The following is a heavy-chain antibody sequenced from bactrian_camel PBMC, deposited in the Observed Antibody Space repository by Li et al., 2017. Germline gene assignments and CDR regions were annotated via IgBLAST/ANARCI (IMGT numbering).Heavy chain of an antibody. Sequence: DVQLVESGGALVQPGGSLRLSCAASGFTFSYSGMHWVRQAPGKGLEWASRIYIRGDTYYADSVKGRFTISRDNATNTVYLQMNSLKPEDTAMYSCAADGPPFDCNVGSWYYPSGQGTQVTVS. CDR1: GFTFSYSG. CDR2: IYIRGDT. V-gene: IGHV3S10*01. J-gene: IGHJ4*01. D-gene: IGHD2*01.